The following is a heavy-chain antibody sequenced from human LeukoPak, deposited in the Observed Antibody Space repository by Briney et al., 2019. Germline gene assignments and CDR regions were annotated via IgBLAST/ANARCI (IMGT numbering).Heavy chain of an antibody. V-gene: IGHV3-13*01. Sequence: GGSLRLSCAASGFTFSSYDMHWVRQATGKGLEWVSAIGTAGDTYYPGSVKGRFTISRENAKNSLYLQMDSLRAGGTAVYYCARAPRGSSTTQLETSYGMDVWGQGTTVTVSS. J-gene: IGHJ6*02. D-gene: IGHD2-2*01. CDR2: IGTAGDT. CDR1: GFTFSSYD. CDR3: ARAPRGSSTTQLETSYGMDV.